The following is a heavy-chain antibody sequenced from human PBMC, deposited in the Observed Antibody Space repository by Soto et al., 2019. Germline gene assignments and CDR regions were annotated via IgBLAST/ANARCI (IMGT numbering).Heavy chain of an antibody. D-gene: IGHD2-15*01. CDR2: ISGSGGST. Sequence: GGSLRLSCAASGFTFSSYAMSWVRQAPGKGLEWVSAISGSGGSTYYADSVKGRFTISRDNSKNTLYLQMNSLRAEDTAVYYCAKDGRYCSGGSCYSNRVPYYFDYWGQGTLVTVSS. J-gene: IGHJ4*02. CDR1: GFTFSSYA. CDR3: AKDGRYCSGGSCYSNRVPYYFDY. V-gene: IGHV3-23*01.